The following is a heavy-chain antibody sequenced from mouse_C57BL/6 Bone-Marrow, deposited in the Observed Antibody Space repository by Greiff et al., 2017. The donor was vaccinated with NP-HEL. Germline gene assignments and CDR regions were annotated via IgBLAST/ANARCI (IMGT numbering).Heavy chain of an antibody. V-gene: IGHV5-12*01. CDR2: ISNGGGST. CDR1: GFTFSDYY. D-gene: IGHD1-1*01. J-gene: IGHJ1*03. Sequence: EVMLVESGGGLVQPGGSLKLSCAASGFTFSDYYMYWVRQTPEKRLEWVAYISNGGGSTYYPDTVKGRFTISRDNAKNTLYLQMSRLKSEDTAMYYCARHDLYYYGSSYSWYFDVWGTGTTVTVSS. CDR3: ARHDLYYYGSSYSWYFDV.